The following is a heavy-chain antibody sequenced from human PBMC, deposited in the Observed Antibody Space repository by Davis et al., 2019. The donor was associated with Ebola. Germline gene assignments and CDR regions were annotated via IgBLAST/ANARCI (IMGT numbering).Heavy chain of an antibody. J-gene: IGHJ6*04. CDR1: SSTFLDSA. CDR3: ATRSGWTDYYYHGMDV. CDR2: IRNKAYGGTP. Sequence: GESLKISCTVSSSTFLDSAFTWFRQAPGKGLEWIGFIRNKAYGGTPEYAASVEGRFTISRDDSDSIVYLQMNSLKTEDSGVYYCATRSGWTDYYYHGMDVWGNGTTVSVSS. V-gene: IGHV3-49*03. D-gene: IGHD6-19*01.